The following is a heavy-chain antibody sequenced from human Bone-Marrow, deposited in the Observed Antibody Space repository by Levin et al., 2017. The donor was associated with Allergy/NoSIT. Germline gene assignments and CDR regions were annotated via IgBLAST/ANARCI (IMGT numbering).Heavy chain of an antibody. D-gene: IGHD1-7*01. Sequence: GGSLRLSCTGSGFPFSDYGMHWVRQAPGKGLEWVAVIWYNGDNKFYADSVKGRFTISRDNSKNMLYLQMNSLRAEDTAVYYCARANRNWDYVEDGPNFDYWGRGTLVTVSS. V-gene: IGHV3-33*04. CDR3: ARANRNWDYVEDGPNFDY. J-gene: IGHJ4*02. CDR1: GFPFSDYG. CDR2: IWYNGDNK.